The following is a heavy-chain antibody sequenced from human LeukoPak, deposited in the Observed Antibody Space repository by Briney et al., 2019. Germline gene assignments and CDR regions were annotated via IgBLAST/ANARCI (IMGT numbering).Heavy chain of an antibody. Sequence: GASVKVSCKASGYTFTSYDINWVRQATGQGLEWMGWMNPNSGNTGYAQKFQGRVTMTRNTSISTAYMELSSLRSEDTAVYYCARVRSRRGYSSSWYADYWGQGTLVTVSS. V-gene: IGHV1-8*01. CDR2: MNPNSGNT. D-gene: IGHD6-13*01. CDR3: ARVRSRRGYSSSWYADY. J-gene: IGHJ4*02. CDR1: GYTFTSYD.